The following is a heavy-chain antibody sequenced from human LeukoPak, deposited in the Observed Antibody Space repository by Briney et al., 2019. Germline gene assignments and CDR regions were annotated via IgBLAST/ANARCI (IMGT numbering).Heavy chain of an antibody. CDR1: GYSFTSYG. V-gene: IGHV1-18*01. CDR2: ISAYNGNT. CDR3: TRDRDYGDYHDAFDI. Sequence: ASVKVSCKASGYSFTSYGISWVRQAPGQGLEWMGWISAYNGNTNYAQKFQGRVTMTTDTSTRTAYMELRSPRSDDTAVYYCTRDRDYGDYHDAFDIWGQGTMVTVSS. D-gene: IGHD4-17*01. J-gene: IGHJ3*02.